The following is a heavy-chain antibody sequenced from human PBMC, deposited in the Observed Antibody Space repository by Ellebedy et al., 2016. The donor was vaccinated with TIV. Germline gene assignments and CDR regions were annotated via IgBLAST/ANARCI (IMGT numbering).Heavy chain of an antibody. D-gene: IGHD7-27*01. V-gene: IGHV3-23*01. CDR2: ISGSGGST. Sequence: GESLKISCAASGFTFSSYAMSWVRQAPGKGLEWVSGISGSGGSTYYADYVKGRFSISRDTSKNTMYLQMNSLRVEETAVYYCAKGLTGDRGGWGWYFDLWGRGTLVTVSS. CDR1: GFTFSSYA. CDR3: AKGLTGDRGGWGWYFDL. J-gene: IGHJ2*01.